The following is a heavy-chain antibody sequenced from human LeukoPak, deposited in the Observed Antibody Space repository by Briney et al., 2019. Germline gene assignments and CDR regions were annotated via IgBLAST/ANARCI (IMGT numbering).Heavy chain of an antibody. CDR1: GGSISSYY. CDR3: ARHYSNYVMYYFDY. CDR2: IYYSGST. J-gene: IGHJ4*02. D-gene: IGHD4-11*01. V-gene: IGHV4-59*08. Sequence: SETLSLTCTVSGGSISSYYWGWIRQPPGKGLEWIGYIYYSGSTNYNPSLKSRVTISVDTSKNQFSLKLSSVTAADTAVYYCARHYSNYVMYYFDYWGQGTLVTVSS.